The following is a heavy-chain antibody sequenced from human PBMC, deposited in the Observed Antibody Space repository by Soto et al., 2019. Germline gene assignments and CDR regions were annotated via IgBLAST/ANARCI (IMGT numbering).Heavy chain of an antibody. D-gene: IGHD5-12*01. CDR2: IYSSGST. CDR1: DGSVSSGSYY. CDR3: ARDSLAFFDS. V-gene: IGHV4-61*01. Sequence: SETLSLTCTVSDGSVSSGSYYWTWIRQPPGKGLEWIGYIYSSGSTLYNPSLKSRVIISVDTSMNQFSLKLSSVTAADTAVYYCARDSLAFFDSWGQGTLVTVSS. J-gene: IGHJ4*02.